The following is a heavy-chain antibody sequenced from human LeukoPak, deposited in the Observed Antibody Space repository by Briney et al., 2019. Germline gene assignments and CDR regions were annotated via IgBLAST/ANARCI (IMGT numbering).Heavy chain of an antibody. CDR2: SGST. V-gene: IGHV4-59*01. CDR1: GGTFSDYY. Sequence: PSETLSLTCTVSGGTFSDYYWSWIRQPPGGGLEWIAYSGSTNYNPSLKSRVIISVDTSNNQLSLKVNSVTAADTAMYYCVKSNSRYQPWTLDIWGRGTMVTVSS. D-gene: IGHD2-2*01. CDR3: VKSNSRYQPWTLDI. J-gene: IGHJ3*02.